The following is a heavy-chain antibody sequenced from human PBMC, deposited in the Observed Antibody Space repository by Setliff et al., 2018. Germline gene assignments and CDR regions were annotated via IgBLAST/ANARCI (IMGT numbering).Heavy chain of an antibody. J-gene: IGHJ4*02. CDR2: INPHGSEK. Sequence: GESLRLSCTASGLSYSNYWVSWVRQAPGKGLEWLASINPHGSEKYYADSVKGRFTISRDNAKNSLSLQMNNLRTEDTAVYYCFGAGTCSYWGQGTLVTVSS. CDR1: GLSYSNYW. V-gene: IGHV3-7*01. D-gene: IGHD3-10*01. CDR3: FGAGTCSY.